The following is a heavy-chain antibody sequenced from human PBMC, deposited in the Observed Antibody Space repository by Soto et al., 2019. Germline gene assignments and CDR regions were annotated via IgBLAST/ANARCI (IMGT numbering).Heavy chain of an antibody. Sequence: QVTLNESGPVLVKPTETLTLNCTVYGFSLSKGRMGVRWIRQPPGTALEGLAHIFPNDAKSYSTALKSRLTIAKDTSKRQVGTTMNNMAPVDTARYYCARPGAPLLEWLLPLDPWGQGTLVTVSS. D-gene: IGHD3-3*02. V-gene: IGHV2-26*01. J-gene: IGHJ5*02. CDR3: ARPGAPLLEWLLPLDP. CDR2: IFPNDAK. CDR1: GFSLSKGRMG.